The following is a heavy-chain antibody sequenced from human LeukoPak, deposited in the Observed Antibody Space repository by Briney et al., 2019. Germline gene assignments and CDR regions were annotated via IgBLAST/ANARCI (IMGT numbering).Heavy chain of an antibody. CDR2: IIPIFGTA. Sequence: GGSLRLSCAASGFTFSSYAMSWVRQAPGQGLEWMGGIIPIFGTANYAQKFQGRVTITADESTSTAYMELSSLRSEDTAVYYCAIGSTGSSFDYWGQGTLVTVSS. CDR3: AIGSTGSSFDY. CDR1: GFTFSSYA. D-gene: IGHD2-2*01. J-gene: IGHJ4*02. V-gene: IGHV1-69*01.